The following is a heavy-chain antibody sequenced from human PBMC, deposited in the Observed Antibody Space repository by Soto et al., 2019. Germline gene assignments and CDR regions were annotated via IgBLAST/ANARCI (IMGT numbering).Heavy chain of an antibody. D-gene: IGHD2-21*01. CDR2: IYYSGST. Sequence: PSETLSLTCTVSGGSISNSSYYWGWIRQPPGKGLEWIGSIYYSGSTYYNPSLKSRVTISVDTSKNQFSLKLSSVTAADTAVYYCARHLSVADAFDIWGQGTMVTVSS. CDR1: GGSISNSSYY. J-gene: IGHJ3*02. V-gene: IGHV4-39*01. CDR3: ARHLSVADAFDI.